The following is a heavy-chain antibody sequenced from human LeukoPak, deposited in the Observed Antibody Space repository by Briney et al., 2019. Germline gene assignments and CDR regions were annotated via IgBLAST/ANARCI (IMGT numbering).Heavy chain of an antibody. CDR2: IYNSGGT. CDR1: GDSISSSPYY. J-gene: IGHJ5*02. D-gene: IGHD3-16*01. Sequence: SETLSLTCTVSGDSISSSPYYWGWIRQPPGRGLEWIGNIYNSGGTYYNPSLKSRVTILVDTSKNQFSLKLNSVTAADTAFYYCATSGGDWFDPWGQGTLVTVSS. CDR3: ATSGGDWFDP. V-gene: IGHV4-39*07.